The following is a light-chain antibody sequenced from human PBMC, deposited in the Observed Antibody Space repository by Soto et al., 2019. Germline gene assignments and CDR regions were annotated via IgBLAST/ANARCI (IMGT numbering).Light chain of an antibody. V-gene: IGLV2-14*01. CDR2: DVS. CDR3: SSYTSSSTLVG. J-gene: IGLJ2*01. CDR1: SSDVGGYNY. Sequence: QSVLTQPASVSGSPVQSITISCTGTSSDVGGYNYVSWYQQHPGKAPKLMIYDVSNRPSGVSNRFSGSKSGNTASLTISGLQAEDEADYYCSSYTSSSTLVGFGGGTQLTVL.